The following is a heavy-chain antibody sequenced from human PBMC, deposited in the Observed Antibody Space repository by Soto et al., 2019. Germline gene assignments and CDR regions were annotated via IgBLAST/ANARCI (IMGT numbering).Heavy chain of an antibody. CDR3: ARSQGSSTSLEIYYYYYYGMDV. J-gene: IGHJ6*02. V-gene: IGHV1-69*01. CDR2: IIPISETT. CDR1: GGTFSSYA. Sequence: QVQLVQSGAEVKKPGSSVKVSCKASGGTFSSYAISWGRQAPGQGLEWMGGIIPISETTNYAQKFQGRVTITADESKSTAYMELSSLRSEDTAVYYCARSQGSSTSLEIYYYYYYGMDVWGQGPTVTVSS. D-gene: IGHD2-2*01.